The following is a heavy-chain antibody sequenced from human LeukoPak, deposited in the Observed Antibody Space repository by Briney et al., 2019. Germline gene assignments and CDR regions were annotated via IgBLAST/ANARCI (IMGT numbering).Heavy chain of an antibody. CDR1: GGSFSGYY. Sequence: SETLSLTCAVYGGSFSGYYWSWIRQPPGKGLEWIGEINHSGSTNYNPSLKSRVTISVDTSKNQFSLKLSSVTAADTAVYYCARRGSIIVGATFFDYWGQGTLVTVSS. J-gene: IGHJ4*02. CDR3: ARRGSIIVGATFFDY. CDR2: INHSGST. D-gene: IGHD1-26*01. V-gene: IGHV4-34*01.